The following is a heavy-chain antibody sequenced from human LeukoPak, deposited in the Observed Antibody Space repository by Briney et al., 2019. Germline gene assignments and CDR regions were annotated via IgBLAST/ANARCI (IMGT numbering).Heavy chain of an antibody. D-gene: IGHD3-22*01. J-gene: IGHJ5*02. CDR2: IIPIFGTA. V-gene: IGHV1-69*13. Sequence: SVKVSCTASGGTFSSYAISWVRQAPGQGLEWMGGIIPIFGTANYAQKFQGRGTITADESTSTAYMELSSLRSEDTAVYYCARDCSYYYDSSGYYYQAINWFDPWGQGTLVTVSS. CDR3: ARDCSYYYDSSGYYYQAINWFDP. CDR1: GGTFSSYA.